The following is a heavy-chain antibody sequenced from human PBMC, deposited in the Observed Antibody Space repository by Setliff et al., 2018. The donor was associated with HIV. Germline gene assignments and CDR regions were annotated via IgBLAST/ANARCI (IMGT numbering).Heavy chain of an antibody. CDR2: INPSGGST. J-gene: IGHJ6*02. CDR3: ARPRIQLLGYYYGMDV. V-gene: IGHV1-46*01. Sequence: ASVKVSCKASGYTFTSYYMHWVRRAPGQGLEWMGIINPSGGSTSYAQKFQGRVTMTRDTSTSTVYMELSSLRSEDTAVYYCARPRIQLLGYYYGMDVWGQGTTVTVSS. CDR1: GYTFTSYY. D-gene: IGHD5-18*01.